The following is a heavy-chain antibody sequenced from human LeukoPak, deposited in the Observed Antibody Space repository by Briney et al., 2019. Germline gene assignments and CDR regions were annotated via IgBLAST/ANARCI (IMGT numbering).Heavy chain of an antibody. CDR1: GFTFSSYS. CDR3: ASKRPGDDYFDY. CDR2: ISSSSSYI. V-gene: IGHV3-21*01. D-gene: IGHD7-27*01. J-gene: IGHJ4*02. Sequence: GGSLRLSCAASGFTFSSYSMNWVRQAPGKGLEWVSSISSSSSYIYYADSVKGRFTISRDNAKNSLYLQMNGLRAEDTAVYYCASKRPGDDYFDYWGQGTLVTVSS.